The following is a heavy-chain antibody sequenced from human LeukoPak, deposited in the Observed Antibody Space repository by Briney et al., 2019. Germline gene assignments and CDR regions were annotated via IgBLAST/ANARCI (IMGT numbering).Heavy chain of an antibody. CDR3: ARGGVTRDSRITIFGVGRERGENYYYYMDV. CDR2: IKQDGSEK. Sequence: GGSLRLSCAASGFTFSSYWMSWVRQAPGKGLEWVANIKQDGSEKYYVDSVKGRFTISRDNAKNSLYLQMNSLRAEDTAVYYCARGGVTRDSRITIFGVGRERGENYYYYMDVWGKGTTVTVSS. CDR1: GFTFSSYW. D-gene: IGHD3-3*01. V-gene: IGHV3-7*01. J-gene: IGHJ6*03.